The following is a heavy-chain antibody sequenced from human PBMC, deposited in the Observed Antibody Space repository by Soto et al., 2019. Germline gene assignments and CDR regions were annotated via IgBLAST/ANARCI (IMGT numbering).Heavy chain of an antibody. V-gene: IGHV1-8*01. D-gene: IGHD3-10*01. CDR1: GDTFTTYD. CDR3: ARGRASGSYYLLDY. Sequence: ALVKVSCKASGDTFTTYDINWVRQAPGHGLEWMGWINPNSGNIGYAQRFQGRVTMTRDTAIRTAYMEVSSLRSDDTAVYYCARGRASGSYYLLDYWGQGTLVTVSS. J-gene: IGHJ4*02. CDR2: INPNSGNI.